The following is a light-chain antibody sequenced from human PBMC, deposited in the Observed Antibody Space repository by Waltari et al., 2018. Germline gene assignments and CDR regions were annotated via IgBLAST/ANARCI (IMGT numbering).Light chain of an antibody. CDR2: GVS. CDR1: SSDVGSYNL. J-gene: IGLJ2*01. CDR3: CSYAGSSTLL. Sequence: QSALTQPASVSGSPGQSITISCTGTSSDVGSYNLVSWYQQHPGKAPKLMIYGVSKWPSGVSNRFSGSKSGNTASLTISGLQAEDEADYYCCSYAGSSTLLFGGGTKVTVL. V-gene: IGLV2-23*01.